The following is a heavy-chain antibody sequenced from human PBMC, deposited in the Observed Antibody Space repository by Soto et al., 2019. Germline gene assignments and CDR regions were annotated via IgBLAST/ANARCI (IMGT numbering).Heavy chain of an antibody. CDR1: GGSVSSGSYY. J-gene: IGHJ4*02. V-gene: IGHV4-61*01. D-gene: IGHD6-19*01. CDR2: IYYSGST. Sequence: SETLSLTCTVSGGSVSSGSYYWSWIRQPPGRGLEWIGYIYYSGSTNYNPSLKSRVSISLETSKQQFSLKLSSVTAADTAVYYCARHSSGWYWFDYWGQGTLVTVSS. CDR3: ARHSSGWYWFDY.